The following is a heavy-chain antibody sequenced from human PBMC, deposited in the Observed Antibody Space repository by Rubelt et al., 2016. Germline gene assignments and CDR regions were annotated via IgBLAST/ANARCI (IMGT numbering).Heavy chain of an antibody. CDR2: INPSGST. Sequence: QVQLQESGPGLVKPSETLSLTCAVYGESFSGYYWSWIRQPPGKGLAWIGEINPSGSTNYNPSLTSRVTLSVDTSKNQFSPKLGSVTAADTAVYYCAGVGGGWFLDPWGRGTLVTVSS. J-gene: IGHJ5*02. V-gene: IGHV4-34*10. CDR3: AGVGGGWFLDP. CDR1: GESFSGYY. D-gene: IGHD6-19*01.